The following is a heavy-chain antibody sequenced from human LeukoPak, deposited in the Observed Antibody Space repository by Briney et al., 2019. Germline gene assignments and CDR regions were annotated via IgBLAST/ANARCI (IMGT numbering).Heavy chain of an antibody. CDR3: ARDLSCSSTSCLSWFDP. CDR2: INPNSGGT. D-gene: IGHD2-2*01. CDR1: GYTLTGYY. Sequence: ASVKVSCKASGYTLTGYYMHWVRQAPGQGLEWMGWINPNSGGTNYAQKFQGRVTMTRDTSISTAYMELSRLRSDDTAVYYCARDLSCSSTSCLSWFDPWGQGTLVTVSS. V-gene: IGHV1-2*02. J-gene: IGHJ5*02.